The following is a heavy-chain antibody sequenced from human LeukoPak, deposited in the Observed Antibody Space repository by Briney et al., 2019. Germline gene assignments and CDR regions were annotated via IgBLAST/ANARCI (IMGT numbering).Heavy chain of an antibody. CDR2: IKQDGSEK. Sequence: PGGSLRLSCAASGFTFSNYWMSWVRQAPGKGLEWVANIKQDGSEKYYVDSVKGRFTISRDNAKNSLYLQMNSLRAEDTALYYCAKDRGVAAPSCFDYWGQGTLVTVSS. J-gene: IGHJ4*02. CDR1: GFTFSNYW. CDR3: AKDRGVAAPSCFDY. V-gene: IGHV3-7*03.